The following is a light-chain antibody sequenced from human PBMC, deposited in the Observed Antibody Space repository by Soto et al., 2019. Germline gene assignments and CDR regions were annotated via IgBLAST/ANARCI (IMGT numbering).Light chain of an antibody. CDR2: DVS. J-gene: IGKJ1*01. CDR1: QSINSW. Sequence: DIQMTQSPSTLSASVGDRVTITCRASQSINSWLAWYQQKPGKAPKLLIYDVSSLKSGVPSRFSGSGSGTEFTLTISSLQPDDFASYYCQQYNSYSWAFGQGTKV. CDR3: QQYNSYSWA. V-gene: IGKV1-5*01.